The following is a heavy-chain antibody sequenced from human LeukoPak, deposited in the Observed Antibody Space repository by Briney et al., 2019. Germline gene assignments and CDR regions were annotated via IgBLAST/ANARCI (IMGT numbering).Heavy chain of an antibody. CDR1: GYTFTGYY. CDR2: INPNSGGT. J-gene: IGHJ5*02. CDR3: ASDRLFSYYDYVWGSENWFDP. Sequence: GASVKVSCKASGYTFTGYYMHWVRQAPGQGLEWMGRINPNSGGTNYAQKFQGRVTMTRDTSISTAYMELSRLRSDDTAVYYCASDRLFSYYDYVWGSENWFDPWGQGTLVTVSS. D-gene: IGHD3-16*01. V-gene: IGHV1-2*06.